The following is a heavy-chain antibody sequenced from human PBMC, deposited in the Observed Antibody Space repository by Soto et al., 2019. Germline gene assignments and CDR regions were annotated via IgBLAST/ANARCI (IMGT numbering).Heavy chain of an antibody. CDR1: GFIFRTYS. V-gene: IGHV3-21*01. CDR2: ISSSGTYI. J-gene: IGHJ3*01. Sequence: EEQLVESGGGLVKPGGSLRLSCAASGFIFRTYSMSWVRQAPGKGREWVSSISSSGTYIFYTDSLKGRFNISRDNAKNSLYLQMNSLRAEDTAVYYCARDRARTTNAFDFWGQGTLVTVSS. D-gene: IGHD3-10*01. CDR3: ARDRARTTNAFDF.